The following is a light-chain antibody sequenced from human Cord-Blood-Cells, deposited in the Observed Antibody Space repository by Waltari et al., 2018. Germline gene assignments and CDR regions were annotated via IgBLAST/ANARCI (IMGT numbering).Light chain of an antibody. CDR2: GAS. CDR1: QSVSSN. V-gene: IGKV3-15*01. CDR3: QQYNNWPYS. J-gene: IGKJ2*03. Sequence: EIVMPPSPAPLSVSPGERATLSCRASQSVSSNLAWYQQKPGQAPRLLIYGASTRATGIPARFSGSGSGTEFTLTISSLQSEDFAVYYCQQYNNWPYSFGQGTKLEIK.